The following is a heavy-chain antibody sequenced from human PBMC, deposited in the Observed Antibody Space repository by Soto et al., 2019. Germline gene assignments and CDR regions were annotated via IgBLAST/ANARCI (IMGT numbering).Heavy chain of an antibody. CDR3: ARDGITIPGPFDN. J-gene: IGHJ4*02. CDR1: GFNFSDQY. V-gene: IGHV3-11*06. D-gene: IGHD3-10*01. CDR2: ISYSSSYS. Sequence: KPGGSLRLSCAASGFNFSDQYMSWIRQAPGKGLEWVSYISYSSSYSSYADSVRGRFTISRDNAKNSLYLQMNSLRAEDTAVYYCARDGITIPGPFDNWGQGTLVTVSS.